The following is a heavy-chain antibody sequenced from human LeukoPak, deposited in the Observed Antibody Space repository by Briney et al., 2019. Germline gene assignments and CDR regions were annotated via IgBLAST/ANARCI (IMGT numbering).Heavy chain of an antibody. Sequence: ASVKVSCKASGGTFGSYAISWVRQAPGQGLEWMGRIIPIFGTANYAQKFQGGVTITTDESTSTAYMELSSLRSEDAAVYYCARAPSKYSSSIYYMDVWGKGTTVTVSS. J-gene: IGHJ6*03. V-gene: IGHV1-69*05. CDR1: GGTFGSYA. D-gene: IGHD6-6*01. CDR3: ARAPSKYSSSIYYMDV. CDR2: IIPIFGTA.